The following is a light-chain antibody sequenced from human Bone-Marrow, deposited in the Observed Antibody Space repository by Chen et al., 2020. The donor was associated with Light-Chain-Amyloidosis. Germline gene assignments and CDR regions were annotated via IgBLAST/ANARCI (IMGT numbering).Light chain of an antibody. CDR2: GSS. CDR1: QTISSNY. J-gene: IGKJ4*01. Sequence: EIVLTQSPGTLSLSPGEGANLSCRASQTISSNYLTWYQQKFGQAPRLLIYGSSSRATGIPDRLTGSGSGTDFTLTINRLEPEDFAMYYCKKYGTSPLTFGGGTKVEIK. V-gene: IGKV3-20*01. CDR3: KKYGTSPLT.